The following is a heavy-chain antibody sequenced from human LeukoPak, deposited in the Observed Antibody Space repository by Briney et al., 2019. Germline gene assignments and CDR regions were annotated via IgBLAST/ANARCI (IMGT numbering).Heavy chain of an antibody. Sequence: GGSLILSCAASGFTFSSYGMHWVRQAPGKGLEWVAVISYDGSNKYYADSVKGRFTISRDNSKNTLYLQMNSLRAEDTAVYYCAKGGNYYGSGSYFDYWGQGTLVTVSS. J-gene: IGHJ4*02. D-gene: IGHD3-10*01. CDR3: AKGGNYYGSGSYFDY. CDR2: ISYDGSNK. CDR1: GFTFSSYG. V-gene: IGHV3-30*18.